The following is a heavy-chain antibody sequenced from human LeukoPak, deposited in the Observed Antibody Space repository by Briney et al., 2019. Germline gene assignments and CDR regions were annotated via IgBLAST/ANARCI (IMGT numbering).Heavy chain of an antibody. D-gene: IGHD6-19*01. V-gene: IGHV3-21*01. Sequence: LESIPSISSSSSYIYYADSLKGRFTISRENAKNSLYLQMNSLRAEDTAVYYCARDQDVAVAGTDFDYWGQGTLVTVSS. J-gene: IGHJ4*02. CDR3: ARDQDVAVAGTDFDY. CDR2: ISSSSSYI.